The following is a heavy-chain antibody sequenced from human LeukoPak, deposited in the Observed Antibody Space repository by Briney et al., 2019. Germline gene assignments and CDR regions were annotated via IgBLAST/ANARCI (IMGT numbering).Heavy chain of an antibody. CDR3: AKDREGGYCSGGSCSFDY. CDR2: ISGNGGRI. CDR1: GFTLSIYA. J-gene: IGHJ4*02. Sequence: GGSLRLSCAASGFTLSIYAMNWVRQAPGKGLEWVSTISGNGGRISNADSVKGRFTVSRDNSKNTLYLQMNSLGAEDTAVYYCAKDREGGYCSGGSCSFDYWGQGTLVTVSS. D-gene: IGHD2-15*01. V-gene: IGHV3-23*01.